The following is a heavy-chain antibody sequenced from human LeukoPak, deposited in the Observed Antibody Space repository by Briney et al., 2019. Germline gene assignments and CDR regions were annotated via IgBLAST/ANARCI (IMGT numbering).Heavy chain of an antibody. CDR1: GGTFSSYA. CDR3: ARAEYSSSSSGGGFIDY. V-gene: IGHV1-2*06. D-gene: IGHD6-6*01. Sequence: ASVKVSCKASGGTFSSYAISWVRQAPGQGLEWMGRINPNSGGTNYAQKFQGRVTMTRDTSISTAYMELSRLRSDDTAVYYCARAEYSSSSSGGGFIDYWGQGTLVTVSS. J-gene: IGHJ4*02. CDR2: INPNSGGT.